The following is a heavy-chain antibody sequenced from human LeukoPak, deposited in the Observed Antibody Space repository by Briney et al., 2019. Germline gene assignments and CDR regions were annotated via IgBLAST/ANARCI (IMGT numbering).Heavy chain of an antibody. D-gene: IGHD4-17*01. CDR1: GGSISSSSYY. J-gene: IGHJ4*02. CDR3: TAEYEYGDHDY. Sequence: PSETLSLTCIVSGGSISSSSYYWDWIRQAPGEGLEWIGNFYDSGNTRYNPSLKSRVTISGDTSKNQFSLKLTSVTAADTAVYYCTAEYEYGDHDYWGQGTLVTVSS. V-gene: IGHV4-39*01. CDR2: FYDSGNT.